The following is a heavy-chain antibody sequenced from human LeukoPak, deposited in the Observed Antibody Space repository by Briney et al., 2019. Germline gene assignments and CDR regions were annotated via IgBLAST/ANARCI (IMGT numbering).Heavy chain of an antibody. CDR2: IYYSGSA. D-gene: IGHD5-18*01. Sequence: SETLSLTCAVSGYSISSGYYWGWIRQPPGKGLEWIGSIYYSGSAYYNSSFKSRATISVDTSKSQFSLNLNSVTAADTAIYYCARHTQYTFGWIDSWGQGTLVTVSS. CDR1: GYSISSGYY. V-gene: IGHV4-38-2*01. CDR3: ARHTQYTFGWIDS. J-gene: IGHJ4*02.